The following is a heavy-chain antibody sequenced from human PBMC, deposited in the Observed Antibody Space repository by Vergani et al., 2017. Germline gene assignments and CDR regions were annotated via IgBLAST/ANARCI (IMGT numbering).Heavy chain of an antibody. CDR3: ARALRITMIVVVPYYFDY. V-gene: IGHV1-2*02. Sequence: QVQLVQSGAEVKKPGASVKVSCKASGYTFTGYYMHWVRQAPGQGLEWMGWINPNSGGTNYAQKFQGRVTMTRDTSISTAYMELSRLRSDDMAVYYCARALRITMIVVVPYYFDYGGQGTLVTVSS. D-gene: IGHD3-22*01. J-gene: IGHJ4*02. CDR2: INPNSGGT. CDR1: GYTFTGYY.